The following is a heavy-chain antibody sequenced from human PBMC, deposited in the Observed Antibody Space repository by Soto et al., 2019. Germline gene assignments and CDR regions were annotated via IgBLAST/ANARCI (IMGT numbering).Heavy chain of an antibody. CDR1: GFTFSSYE. D-gene: IGHD6-6*01. J-gene: IGHJ6*02. CDR3: ARDRYSSSSGYYYGMDV. Sequence: VQLVESGGGLVQPGGSLRLSCAASGFTFSSYEMNWVRQAPGKGLEWVSYISSSGSTIYYADSVKGRFTISRDNAKNSMYRQMNSLRAEDTAVYYCARDRYSSSSGYYYGMDVWGQGTTVTVSS. CDR2: ISSSGSTI. V-gene: IGHV3-48*03.